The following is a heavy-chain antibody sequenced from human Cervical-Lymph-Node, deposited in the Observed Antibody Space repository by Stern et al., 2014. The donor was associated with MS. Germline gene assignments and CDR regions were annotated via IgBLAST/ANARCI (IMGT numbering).Heavy chain of an antibody. CDR3: ARGIWSFDL. CDR2: IYPGDSDT. J-gene: IGHJ5*02. D-gene: IGHD2-15*01. V-gene: IGHV5-51*01. Sequence: EVQLLESGAEVKKPGESLAISCECSGYTFTTYWIGWVRQVPGKGLEWMGGIYPGDSDTTYNPSIEGQVTISADKSSSPASLQWSSLKASDTAVYYCARGIWSFDLWGQGTLVTVSS. CDR1: GYTFTTYW.